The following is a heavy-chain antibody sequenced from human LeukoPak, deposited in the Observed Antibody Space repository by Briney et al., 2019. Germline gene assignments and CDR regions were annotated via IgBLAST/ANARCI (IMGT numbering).Heavy chain of an antibody. V-gene: IGHV1-69*04. CDR1: GGTFXSYA. J-gene: IGHJ6*02. D-gene: IGHD2-8*01. CDR2: IIPILGIA. CDR3: ARVKGGVDYYYYGMDV. Sequence: ASVKVSCKASGGTFXSYAISWVRQAPXXXXEWMGRIIPILGIANYAQKFQGRVTITADKSTSTAYMELSSLRSEGTAVYYCARVKGGVDYYYYGMDVWGQGTTVTVSS.